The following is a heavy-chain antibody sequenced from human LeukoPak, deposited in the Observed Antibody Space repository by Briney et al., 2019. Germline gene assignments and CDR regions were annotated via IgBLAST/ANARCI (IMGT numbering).Heavy chain of an antibody. D-gene: IGHD5-12*01. CDR3: AKLGGYSGYALSYFDY. CDR1: GFTFSSYW. Sequence: GGSLRLSCAASGFTFSSYWMSWVRQAPGKGLEWVANIKQDGSEKYYVDSVKGRFTISRDNAKNSLYLQMNSLRAEDTAVYYCAKLGGYSGYALSYFDYWGQGTLVTVSS. V-gene: IGHV3-7*01. CDR2: IKQDGSEK. J-gene: IGHJ4*02.